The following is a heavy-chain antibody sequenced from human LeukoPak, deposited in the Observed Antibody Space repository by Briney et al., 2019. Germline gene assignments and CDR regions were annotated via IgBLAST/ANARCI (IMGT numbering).Heavy chain of an antibody. CDR1: GYTFTSYA. J-gene: IGHJ4*02. CDR3: ARVLATMGIDY. D-gene: IGHD5-24*01. CDR2: INAGNGNT. Sequence: GASVKVSCKASGYTFTSYAMHWVRQAPGQRLEWMGWINAGNGNTKYSQRFQGRVTITRDTSASTAYMELSSLRSEDTAVYYCARVLATMGIDYWGQGTLVTVSS. V-gene: IGHV1-3*01.